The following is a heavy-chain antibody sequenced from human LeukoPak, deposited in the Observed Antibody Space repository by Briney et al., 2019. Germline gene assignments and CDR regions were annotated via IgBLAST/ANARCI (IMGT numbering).Heavy chain of an antibody. Sequence: GGSLRLSCAVSGFTFNSYAMSWVRQAPGKGLEWVSTISVSGGSTYYADSVKGRFTISRDNSKNTLYLQMNSLRADDTAVYYCAKGRWTLDYWGEGALVTVSS. CDR1: GFTFNSYA. D-gene: IGHD3/OR15-3a*01. CDR2: ISVSGGST. J-gene: IGHJ4*02. CDR3: AKGRWTLDY. V-gene: IGHV3-23*01.